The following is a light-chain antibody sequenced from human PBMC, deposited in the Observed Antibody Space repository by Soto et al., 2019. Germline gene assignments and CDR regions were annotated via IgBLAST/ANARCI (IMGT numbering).Light chain of an antibody. J-gene: IGKJ2*01. CDR2: GAS. Sequence: IQMTQSPSSLSASVGDSVTVTCRASQSINIYLNWYQQKPGNAPTLLIYGASSLQSGVPSRFTGGGSRTDFTLTISSLQPEDVATYYCQQSYRSPYTFGQGTKLEIK. CDR1: QSINIY. CDR3: QQSYRSPYT. V-gene: IGKV1-39*01.